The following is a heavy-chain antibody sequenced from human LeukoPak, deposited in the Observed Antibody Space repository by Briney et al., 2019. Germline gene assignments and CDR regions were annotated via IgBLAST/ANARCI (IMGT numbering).Heavy chain of an antibody. CDR1: GGSVSGGNYY. J-gene: IGHJ4*02. Sequence: SETLSLTCTVSGGSVSGGNYYCSWIRQSPGKGLEWIGYIHYSGSNVYNPSLKSRVTMSIDTSKNQFSLNLSSVTAADTAVYYCARTGSTGGYWGQGTLVTVSS. D-gene: IGHD1-1*01. CDR3: ARTGSTGGY. CDR2: IHYSGSN. V-gene: IGHV4-61*01.